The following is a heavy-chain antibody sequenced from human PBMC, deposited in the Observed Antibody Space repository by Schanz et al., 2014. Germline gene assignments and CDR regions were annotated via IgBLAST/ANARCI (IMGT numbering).Heavy chain of an antibody. J-gene: IGHJ4*02. CDR2: ISDSGIST. V-gene: IGHV3-23*01. Sequence: EVQLLESGGGLVQPGGSPRISCAASGFTFSSYAMPWVRQAPGKGLEGVSGISDSGISTYYADSVKGRFSISRENSKSILYLQMNSLRAEDAAVYYCAKAGSGWSTAGYDYWGQGTLVAVSS. CDR1: GFTFSSYA. D-gene: IGHD6-19*01. CDR3: AKAGSGWSTAGYDY.